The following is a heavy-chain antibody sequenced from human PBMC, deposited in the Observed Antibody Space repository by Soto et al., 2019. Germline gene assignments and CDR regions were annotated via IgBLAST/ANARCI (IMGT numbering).Heavy chain of an antibody. Sequence: GGSLRLSCAASGFTFSSYAMSWVRQAPGKGLEWVSAISGSGGSTYYADSVKGRFTISRDNSKNTLYLQMNSLRAEDTAVYYCAKTPIRYCSGGSCLNWFDPWGQGTLVTVSS. CDR3: AKTPIRYCSGGSCLNWFDP. CDR1: GFTFSSYA. CDR2: ISGSGGST. V-gene: IGHV3-23*01. D-gene: IGHD2-15*01. J-gene: IGHJ5*02.